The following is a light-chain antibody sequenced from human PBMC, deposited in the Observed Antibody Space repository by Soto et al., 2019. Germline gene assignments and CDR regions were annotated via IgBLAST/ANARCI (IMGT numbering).Light chain of an antibody. Sequence: QSALTQPASVSGSPGQSITISCTGTSSDVGDYNYVSWYQQHPGKAPKVMIYEVSNRPSGVSNRFSGSKSGNTASLTISGLQAEDEADYYCISYTSTRTYVFGTGTKLTVL. CDR3: ISYTSTRTYV. J-gene: IGLJ1*01. CDR1: SSDVGDYNY. CDR2: EVS. V-gene: IGLV2-14*01.